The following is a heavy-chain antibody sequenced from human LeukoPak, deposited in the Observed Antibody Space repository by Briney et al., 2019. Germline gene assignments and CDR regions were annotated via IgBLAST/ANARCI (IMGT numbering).Heavy chain of an antibody. CDR1: GFTVSSNY. Sequence: QTGGSLRLSCAASGFTVSSNYMSWVRQAPGKGLEWVSVIYSGGSTYYADSVKGRFTISRDNSKNTLYLQMNSLRAEDTAVYYCARRNFYDSSGYYGYYFDYWGQGTLVTVSS. CDR3: ARRNFYDSSGYYGYYFDY. V-gene: IGHV3-53*01. CDR2: IYSGGST. J-gene: IGHJ4*02. D-gene: IGHD3-22*01.